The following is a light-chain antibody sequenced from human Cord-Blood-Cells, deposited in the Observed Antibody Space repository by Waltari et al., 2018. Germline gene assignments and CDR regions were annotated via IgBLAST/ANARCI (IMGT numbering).Light chain of an antibody. J-gene: IGLJ2*01. V-gene: IGLV2-14*01. CDR3: SSYTSSSTV. CDR2: EVS. Sequence: QSALTQPASVSGSPGQSITISCTGTSSDVGGYNYVSWYQQHPGKAPKPMIYEVSNRPSGVSTRFSGSKSGNTASLTISGLQAEDEADYYCSSYTSSSTVFGGGTKLTVL. CDR1: SSDVGGYNY.